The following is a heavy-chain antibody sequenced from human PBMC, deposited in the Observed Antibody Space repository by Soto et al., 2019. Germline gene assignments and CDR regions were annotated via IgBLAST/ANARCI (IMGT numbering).Heavy chain of an antibody. Sequence: QGQLQESGPGLVKPSETLSLTCTVSGDSISTYNWGWIRQPPGKGLEWIGCIYYSGVTNYIPSLKSRVTISVDTPKNQLSLKLNSVTAADTAVYYCARVAADIASWLEPWGQGTLVTVSS. D-gene: IGHD5-12*01. V-gene: IGHV4-59*01. J-gene: IGHJ5*02. CDR3: ARVAADIASWLEP. CDR2: IYYSGVT. CDR1: GDSISTYN.